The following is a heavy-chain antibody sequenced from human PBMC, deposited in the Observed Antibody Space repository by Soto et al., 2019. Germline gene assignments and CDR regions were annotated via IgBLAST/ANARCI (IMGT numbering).Heavy chain of an antibody. J-gene: IGHJ6*02. D-gene: IGHD2-2*01. CDR1: GGTFSSYA. CDR2: IIPIFDTA. CDR3: GGHVPAAGYCYDMDV. Sequence: QVQLVQSGAEVKKPRSSVKVSCKASGGTFSSYAISWVRQAPGQGLEWMGGIIPIFDTANYAQKFQGRVTITAKESTSTAYMELSSLISADTAVFYCGGHVPAAGYCYDMDVWGQGTTVTVSS. V-gene: IGHV1-69*12.